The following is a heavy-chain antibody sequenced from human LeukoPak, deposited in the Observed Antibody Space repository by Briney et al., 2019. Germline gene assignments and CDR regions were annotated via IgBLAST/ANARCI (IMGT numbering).Heavy chain of an antibody. CDR2: ISAYNGNT. V-gene: IGHV1-18*01. D-gene: IGHD2-21*02. CDR1: GYTFTSYG. Sequence: EASVKVSCKASGYTFTSYGISWVRQAPGQGLEWMGWISAYNGNTNCAQKLQGRVTMTTDTSTSTAYMELRSLRSDDTAVYYCARSCGGDCYTPLLRYGMDVWGQGTTVTVSS. CDR3: ARSCGGDCYTPLLRYGMDV. J-gene: IGHJ6*02.